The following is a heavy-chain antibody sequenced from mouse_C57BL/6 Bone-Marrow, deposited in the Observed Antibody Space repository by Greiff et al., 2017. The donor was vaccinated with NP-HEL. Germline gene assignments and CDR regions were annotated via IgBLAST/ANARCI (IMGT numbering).Heavy chain of an antibody. CDR3: TAYDGYWFAY. J-gene: IGHJ3*01. V-gene: IGHV14-4*01. Sequence: VQLQQSGAELVRLGASVKLSCTASGFNIKDDYMHWVKQRPEQGLEWIGWIDPENGDTEYASKFQGKATITADTSSNTAYLQLSSLTSEDTAVYYCTAYDGYWFAYWGQGTLVTVSA. D-gene: IGHD2-3*01. CDR2: IDPENGDT. CDR1: GFNIKDDY.